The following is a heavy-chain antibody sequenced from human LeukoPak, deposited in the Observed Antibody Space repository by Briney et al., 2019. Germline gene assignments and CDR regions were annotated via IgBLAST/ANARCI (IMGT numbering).Heavy chain of an antibody. CDR2: IYPRDSDT. Sequence: GESLKISCKGSGYSFTNYWVGWVRQMPGKGLEWMGIIYPRDSDTRYSPSFQGQVTISADKSINTAYLQWSSLRASDTAMHYCARRSNSGYDHADTWGQGTLVTVSS. CDR3: ARRSNSGYDHADT. J-gene: IGHJ5*02. CDR1: GYSFTNYW. V-gene: IGHV5-51*01. D-gene: IGHD5-12*01.